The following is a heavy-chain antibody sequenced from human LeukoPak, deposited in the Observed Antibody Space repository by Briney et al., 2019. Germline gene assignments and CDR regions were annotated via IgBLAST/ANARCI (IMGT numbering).Heavy chain of an antibody. CDR3: VKDLPVLHV. CDR1: GFTFSSYG. V-gene: IGHV3-30*02. CDR2: IRYDGSNK. J-gene: IGHJ4*02. Sequence: GGSLRLSCAASGFTFSSYGMHWVRQAPGKGLEWVAFIRYDGSNKYYADSVRGRFTISRDNSKNTLYLQMSGLRGDDTAVYYCVKDLPVLHVWGQGALVTVSS.